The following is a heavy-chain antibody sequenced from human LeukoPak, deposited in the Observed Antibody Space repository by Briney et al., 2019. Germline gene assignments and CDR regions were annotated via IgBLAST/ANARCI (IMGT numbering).Heavy chain of an antibody. V-gene: IGHV3-23*01. CDR3: AKDRPIVVVPAATRGVFDY. CDR2: ISGSGGST. D-gene: IGHD2-2*01. J-gene: IGHJ4*02. CDR1: GFTFSSYA. Sequence: GGSLRLSCAASGFTFSSYAMSWVRQAPGKGLEWVSAISGSGGSTYYADSVKGRFTISRDNSKNTLYLQMNSLRAEDTAVYYCAKDRPIVVVPAATRGVFDYWGQGTLVTVSS.